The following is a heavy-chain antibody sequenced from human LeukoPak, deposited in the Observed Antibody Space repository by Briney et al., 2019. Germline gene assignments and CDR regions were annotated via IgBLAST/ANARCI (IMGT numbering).Heavy chain of an antibody. D-gene: IGHD3-3*01. Sequence: SETLSLTCAVYGGSFSGYYWSWIRQPPGKGLEWIGEINHSGSTNYNPSLKSRVTISVDTSKNQFSLKLSSVSAAATAVYYWARVEAYAFDIWGQGTMVTVSS. CDR3: ARVEAYAFDI. V-gene: IGHV4-34*01. CDR1: GGSFSGYY. J-gene: IGHJ3*02. CDR2: INHSGST.